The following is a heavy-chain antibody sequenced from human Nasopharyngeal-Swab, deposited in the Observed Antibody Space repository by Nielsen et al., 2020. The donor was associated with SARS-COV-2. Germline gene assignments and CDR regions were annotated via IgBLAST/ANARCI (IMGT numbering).Heavy chain of an antibody. J-gene: IGHJ6*02. D-gene: IGHD2-21*02. Sequence: GESLKISCVVSGFTLSSYGMSWVRQAPGKGLEWVSTIGTGGDTHYADSVRGRFTISRDNSKNTLYLQMDSLRAEDTAVYYCAKDLKVTAYYYYYGMDVWGQGTTVTVSS. CDR3: AKDLKVTAYYYYYGMDV. V-gene: IGHV3-23*01. CDR2: IGTGGDT. CDR1: GFTLSSYG.